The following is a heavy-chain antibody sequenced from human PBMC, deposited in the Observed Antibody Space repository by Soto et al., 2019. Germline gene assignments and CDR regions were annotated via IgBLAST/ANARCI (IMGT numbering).Heavy chain of an antibody. V-gene: IGHV1-69*12. CDR2: IIPIFGTI. Sequence: QVQLVQSGTEVRKPGSSVKVSCKASGGTIHSNAISWVRLAPGQGLEWMGGIIPIFGTINNAQKFQDRVTITADESANIVYMELSSLRSEDTAIYYCAREGLTFGPGAVGGAFDIWGQGTLVTVSS. CDR3: AREGLTFGPGAVGGAFDI. J-gene: IGHJ3*02. CDR1: GGTIHSNA. D-gene: IGHD2-2*01.